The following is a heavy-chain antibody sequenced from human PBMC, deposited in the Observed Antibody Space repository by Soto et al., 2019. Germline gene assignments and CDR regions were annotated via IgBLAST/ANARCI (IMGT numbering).Heavy chain of an antibody. CDR3: ASQPEGYGDSYFDY. CDR1: GGSISSGGYY. CDR2: IYYSGST. J-gene: IGHJ4*02. D-gene: IGHD4-17*01. V-gene: IGHV4-31*03. Sequence: PSETLSLTCTVSGGSISSGGYYWSWIRQHPGKGLEWIGYIYYSGSTYYNPSLKSRVTISVDTSKNQFSLKLSSVTAADTAVYYRASQPEGYGDSYFDYWGQGTLVTVSS.